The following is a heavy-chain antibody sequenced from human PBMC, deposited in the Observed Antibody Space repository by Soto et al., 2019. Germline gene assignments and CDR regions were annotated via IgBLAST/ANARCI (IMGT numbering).Heavy chain of an antibody. D-gene: IGHD6-13*01. CDR2: IYPGDSDT. Sequence: GESLKISCKASGFSFTTYWIGWVRQMPGKGLEWMGIIYPGDSDTRYSPSFQGQVTISADKSISTAYLQWSSLKASDSAMFYCARKDIAGNSVDFWGQGTLVTVSS. J-gene: IGHJ4*02. CDR3: ARKDIAGNSVDF. CDR1: GFSFTTYW. V-gene: IGHV5-51*01.